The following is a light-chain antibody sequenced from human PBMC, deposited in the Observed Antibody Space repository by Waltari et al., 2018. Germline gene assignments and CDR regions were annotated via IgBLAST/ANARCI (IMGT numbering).Light chain of an antibody. CDR2: EVS. V-gene: IGLV2-14*01. CDR3: SSYTTSSAPGV. Sequence: QSALTQPASVSGSPGQSITISCSGTDSDVGAYDFVSWYQQHPGKAPHLIIYEVSNRPSGISNRFSASNSYNPASLSISGLQAEDEADYYCSSYTTSSAPGVFGTGTRVTVL. CDR1: DSDVGAYDF. J-gene: IGLJ1*01.